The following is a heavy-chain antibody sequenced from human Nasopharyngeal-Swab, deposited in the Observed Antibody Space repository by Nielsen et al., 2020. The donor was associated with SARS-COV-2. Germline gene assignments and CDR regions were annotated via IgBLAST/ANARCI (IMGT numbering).Heavy chain of an antibody. CDR3: ARDQPTPHYYYYGMDV. CDR2: IWYDGSNK. J-gene: IGHJ6*02. V-gene: IGHV3-33*01. D-gene: IGHD2-15*01. CDR1: GFTFSGHG. Sequence: GGSLRLSCAASGFTFSGHGMHWVRQAPGKGLEWVAVIWYDGSNKYYADSVKGRFTISRDNSKNTLYLQMNSLRAEDTAVYYCARDQPTPHYYYYGMDVWGQGTTVTVSS.